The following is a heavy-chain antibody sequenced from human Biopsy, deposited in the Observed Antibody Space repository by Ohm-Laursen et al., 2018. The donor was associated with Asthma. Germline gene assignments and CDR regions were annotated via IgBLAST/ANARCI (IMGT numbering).Heavy chain of an antibody. CDR3: AKRRGYSDLTDFDH. D-gene: IGHD3-3*01. CDR2: VSYDGGVA. V-gene: IGHV3-30*18. Sequence: SLRLSCTAPGFVFRSHAMHWVRQAPGKGLEWVAVVSYDGGVAHYADSMKGRFTISRDNAKSTLYLQMDRLRTDDTAVYYCAKRRGYSDLTDFDHWGQGTLVTVSS. CDR1: GFVFRSHA. J-gene: IGHJ4*02.